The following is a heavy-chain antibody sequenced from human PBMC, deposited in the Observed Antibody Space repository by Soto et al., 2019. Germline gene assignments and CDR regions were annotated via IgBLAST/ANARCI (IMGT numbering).Heavy chain of an antibody. J-gene: IGHJ4*02. CDR2: IYHSGST. CDR1: GGSISSSNW. CDR3: ARDSDSSGYSQFDY. D-gene: IGHD3-22*01. Sequence: NPSETLSLTCAVSGGSISSSNWWSWVRQPPGKGLEWIGEIYHSGSTNYNPSLKSRVTISVDKSKNQFSLKLSSVTAADTAVYYCARDSDSSGYSQFDYWGQGTLVTVYS. V-gene: IGHV4-4*02.